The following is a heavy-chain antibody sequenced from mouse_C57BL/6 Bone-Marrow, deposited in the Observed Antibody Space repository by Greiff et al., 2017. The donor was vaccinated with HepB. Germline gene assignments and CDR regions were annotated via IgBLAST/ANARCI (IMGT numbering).Heavy chain of an antibody. D-gene: IGHD1-1*01. CDR3: ARGVYGSRGGFAY. Sequence: VQLQQSGAELVKPGASVKMSCKASGYTFTSYWITWVKQRPGQGLEWIGDIYPGSGSTNYNEKLKSKATLTVDTSSSTAYMQLSSLTSEDSAVYYCARGVYGSRGGFAYWGQGTLVTVSA. V-gene: IGHV1-55*01. CDR2: IYPGSGST. J-gene: IGHJ3*01. CDR1: GYTFTSYW.